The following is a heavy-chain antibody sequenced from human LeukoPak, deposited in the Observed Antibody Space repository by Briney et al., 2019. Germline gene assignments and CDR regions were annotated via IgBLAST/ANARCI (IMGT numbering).Heavy chain of an antibody. CDR1: GFPFSSYG. D-gene: IGHD3-10*01. CDR2: ISYDGANK. V-gene: IGHV3-30*18. Sequence: GRSLRLSCAASGFPFSSYGMHWVRQAPGKGLEWVSFISYDGANKYYADSVKGRFTISRDNSKNSLYLQMNSLKTEDTALYFCAKDKYYGTGTYRELDYWGQGTLVTVSS. CDR3: AKDKYYGTGTYRELDY. J-gene: IGHJ4*02.